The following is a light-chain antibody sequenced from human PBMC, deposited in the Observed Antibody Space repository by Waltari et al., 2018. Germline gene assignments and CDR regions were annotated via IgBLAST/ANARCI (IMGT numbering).Light chain of an antibody. CDR2: RNN. CDR3: AAWDDSLSGPV. J-gene: IGLJ2*01. Sequence: QSVLAQPPSASGTPGQRVTISCSGSSSNLGTNYVYWYQQCPGTATKLLIYRNNQRPSGVPDRVSGSKSGTSVSLAISGLRSEDEADYYCAAWDDSLSGPVFGGGTKLTVL. V-gene: IGLV1-47*01. CDR1: SSNLGTNY.